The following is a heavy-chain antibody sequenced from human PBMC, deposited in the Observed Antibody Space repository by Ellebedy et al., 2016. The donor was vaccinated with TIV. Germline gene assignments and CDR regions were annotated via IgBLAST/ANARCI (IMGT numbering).Heavy chain of an antibody. CDR1: GFTFSSYW. D-gene: IGHD3-10*01. J-gene: IGHJ6*02. Sequence: GESLKISXAASGFTFSSYWMHWVRQAPGKGLVWVSRINSDGSSTSYADSVKGRFTISRDNAKNTLYLQMNSLRAEDTAVYYCARSLVTMVRGVNLYYYYGMDVWGQGTTVTVSS. CDR2: INSDGSST. CDR3: ARSLVTMVRGVNLYYYYGMDV. V-gene: IGHV3-74*01.